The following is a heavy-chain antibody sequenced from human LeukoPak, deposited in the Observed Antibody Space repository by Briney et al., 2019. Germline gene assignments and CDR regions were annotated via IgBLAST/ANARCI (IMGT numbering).Heavy chain of an antibody. Sequence: GGSLRLSCAASGFTVSNNYMSWVRQAPGKGLEWVAVIWSDGNNKEHGDSVKGRFTISRDNSKNTLYLQMNSLRAEDTAMYYCARDYCSSISCMDAWGQGTTVTVSS. CDR3: ARDYCSSISCMDA. D-gene: IGHD2-2*01. J-gene: IGHJ6*02. CDR2: IWSDGNNK. V-gene: IGHV3-33*08. CDR1: GFTVSNNY.